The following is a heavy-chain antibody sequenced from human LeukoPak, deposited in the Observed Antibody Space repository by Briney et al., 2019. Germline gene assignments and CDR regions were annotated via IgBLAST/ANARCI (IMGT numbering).Heavy chain of an antibody. D-gene: IGHD4/OR15-4a*01. Sequence: GGSLRLSCTVSGFTVSSNSMSWVRQAPGKGLEWVSFIYSGTIHYSDSVKGRFTISRDNSKNTLYLQMNSLRAEDTAVYYCARRAGAYSHPYDYWGQGTLVPVSS. V-gene: IGHV3-53*01. CDR2: IYSGTI. CDR1: GFTVSSNS. CDR3: ARRAGAYSHPYDY. J-gene: IGHJ4*02.